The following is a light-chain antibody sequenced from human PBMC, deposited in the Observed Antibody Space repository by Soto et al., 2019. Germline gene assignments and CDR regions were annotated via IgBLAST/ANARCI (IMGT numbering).Light chain of an antibody. CDR2: GAS. Sequence: EIVLAQVPRALSLSSGEKNSHSRRGRQSVSSSYLAWYQQKPGQAPRLLMYGASSRATGIPDRFSGSGSGTDFTLTISRLEPEDFAVYYCQQYGSSPITFGQGTRPEIK. CDR1: QSVSSSY. CDR3: QQYGSSPIT. J-gene: IGKJ5*01. V-gene: IGKV3-20*01.